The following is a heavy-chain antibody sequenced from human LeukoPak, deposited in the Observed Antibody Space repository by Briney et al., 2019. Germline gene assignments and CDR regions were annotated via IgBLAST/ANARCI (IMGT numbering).Heavy chain of an antibody. Sequence: GGSLRLSCAASGFTFSSCGMSWVRQAPGKGLEWVSALSDSGGSAFYADSVKGRFTISRDNAKNSLYLQMSSLRAEDTAVYYCARVPSWKGYMDVWGKGTTVTVSS. J-gene: IGHJ6*03. CDR3: ARVPSWKGYMDV. D-gene: IGHD1-1*01. CDR2: LSDSGGSA. CDR1: GFTFSSCG. V-gene: IGHV3-23*01.